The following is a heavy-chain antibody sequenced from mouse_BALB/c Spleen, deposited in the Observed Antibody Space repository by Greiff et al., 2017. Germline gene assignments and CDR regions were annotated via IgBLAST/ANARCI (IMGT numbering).Heavy chain of an antibody. CDR1: GYTFTSYW. V-gene: IGHV1-87*01. J-gene: IGHJ2*01. D-gene: IGHD1-2*01. CDR3: ASLLRPDY. CDR2: IYPGDGDT. Sequence: VKLMESGAELARPGASVKLSCKASGYTFTSYWMQWVKQRPGQGLEWIGAIYPGDGDTRYTQKFKGKATLTADKSSSTAYMQLSSLASEDSAVYYCASLLRPDYWGQGTTLTVSS.